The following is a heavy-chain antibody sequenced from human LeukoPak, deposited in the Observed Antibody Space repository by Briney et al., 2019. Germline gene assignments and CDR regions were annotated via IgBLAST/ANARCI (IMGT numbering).Heavy chain of an antibody. CDR3: ARGKGFGEKIPQVFAY. V-gene: IGHV4-59*01. Sequence: SETLSLTCAVSGGYISSYYWSWIRQPPGKGLEWIGCIYYSGSTNYNPSLKSRVTISVDTSKNQFSLKLSSVTAADTAVYYCARGKGFGEKIPQVFAYWGQGPLVTVSS. J-gene: IGHJ4*02. CDR1: GGYISSYY. CDR2: IYYSGST. D-gene: IGHD3-10*01.